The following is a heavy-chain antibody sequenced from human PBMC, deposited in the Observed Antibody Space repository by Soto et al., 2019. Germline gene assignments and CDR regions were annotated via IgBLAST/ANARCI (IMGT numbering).Heavy chain of an antibody. Sequence: GGSLRLSCEASGFTFNIRAMSWVRQAPGMGLEWVSAISGSGGSTYYADSVKGRFTISRDSSKNTLYLQMNSLRAEDTAVYYCARDRVRFDYWGQGTLVTVLL. CDR2: ISGSGGST. CDR1: GFTFNIRA. V-gene: IGHV3-23*01. CDR3: ARDRVRFDY. D-gene: IGHD3-3*01. J-gene: IGHJ4*02.